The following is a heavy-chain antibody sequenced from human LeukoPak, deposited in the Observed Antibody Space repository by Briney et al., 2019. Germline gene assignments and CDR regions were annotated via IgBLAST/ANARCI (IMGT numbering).Heavy chain of an antibody. Sequence: PGGSLRLSCAASGFTFNTYSMDWVRQAPGKGLEWVSSISSSSISIYYADSVKGRFTISRDNAKNSLYLQMDSLRADDTAVYYCVRELGWLQSLDYWGQGTLVTVSS. CDR2: ISSSSISI. CDR3: VRELGWLQSLDY. J-gene: IGHJ4*02. D-gene: IGHD5-24*01. V-gene: IGHV3-21*01. CDR1: GFTFNTYS.